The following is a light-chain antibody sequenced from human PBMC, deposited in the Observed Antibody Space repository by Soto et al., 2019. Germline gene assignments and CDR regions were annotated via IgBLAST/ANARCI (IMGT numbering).Light chain of an antibody. CDR2: GAC. CDR3: QPYSIRRP. J-gene: IGKJ1*01. CDR1: QSVSSD. V-gene: IGKV3-15*01. Sequence: EILMTQSPATVSVSPGERATLSCRASQSVSSDLAWYQHRPGQAPRLLIDGACTRATGIPDRFSGSGYGTEFTITISSLQSEDLAVYYCQPYSIRRPFGQGAQV.